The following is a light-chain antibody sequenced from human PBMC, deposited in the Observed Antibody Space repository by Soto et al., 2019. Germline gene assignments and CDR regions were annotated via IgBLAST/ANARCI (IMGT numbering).Light chain of an antibody. CDR2: DVS. CDR3: QQFNSYPVT. V-gene: IGKV1-13*02. Sequence: XVTITCLASQDIRGALAWYQQKPGKPPKLLIYDVSTLENGVPSRXXXXXXXXXXXXXISGLQPEDFGTYYCQQFNSYPVTFGHGTRLDXK. J-gene: IGKJ5*01. CDR1: QDIRGA.